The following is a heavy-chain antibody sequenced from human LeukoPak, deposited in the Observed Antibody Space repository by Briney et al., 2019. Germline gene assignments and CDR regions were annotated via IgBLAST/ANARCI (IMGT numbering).Heavy chain of an antibody. Sequence: ASVKVSCKASGYTFTSYYMHWVRQAPGKGLEWMGGFDPEDGETIYAQKFQGRVTMTEDTSTDTAYMELSSLRSEDTAVYYCATVSGTHTAMPLPADYWGQGTLVTVSS. CDR3: ATVSGTHTAMPLPADY. CDR2: FDPEDGET. J-gene: IGHJ4*02. CDR1: GYTFTSYY. D-gene: IGHD5-18*01. V-gene: IGHV1-24*01.